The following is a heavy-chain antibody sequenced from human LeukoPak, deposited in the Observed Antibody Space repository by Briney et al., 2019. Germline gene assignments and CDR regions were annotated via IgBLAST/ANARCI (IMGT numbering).Heavy chain of an antibody. CDR3: ASTTYDYDTSGHYFLDY. J-gene: IGHJ4*02. CDR1: GGSINSYY. V-gene: IGHV4-4*07. D-gene: IGHD3-22*01. CDR2: IYTIGTT. Sequence: SETLSLTCTVSGGSINSYYWSWIRQPAGKGLEWVGRIYTIGTTNYNPSLKSRVALSVDTSKNHFSLQLRSVTAADTAVYYCASTTYDYDTSGHYFLDYWGQGSLVTVSS.